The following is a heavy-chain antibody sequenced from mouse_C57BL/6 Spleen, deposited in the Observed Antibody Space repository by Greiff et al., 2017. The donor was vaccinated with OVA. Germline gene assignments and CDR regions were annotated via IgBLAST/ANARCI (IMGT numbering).Heavy chain of an antibody. V-gene: IGHV1-15*01. J-gene: IGHJ2*01. CDR2: IDPETGGT. CDR1: GYTFTDYE. CDR3: TRWGVYYFDH. Sequence: QVQLQQSGAELVRPGASVTLSCKASGYTFTDYEMHWVKQTPVHGLEWIGAIDPETGGTAYNQKFKGKAILTADKSSSTAYMELRSLTSEDSAVYYCTRWGVYYFDHWGQGTTLTGSS.